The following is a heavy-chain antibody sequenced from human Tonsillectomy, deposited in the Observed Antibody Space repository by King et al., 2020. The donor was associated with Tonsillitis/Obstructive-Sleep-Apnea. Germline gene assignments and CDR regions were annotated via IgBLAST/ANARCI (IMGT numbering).Heavy chain of an antibody. CDR2: ISPYNGDT. CDR1: GYTFTSYG. V-gene: IGHV1-18*01. CDR3: ARDSMSHYYDSSGYYTFDY. J-gene: IGHJ4*02. D-gene: IGHD3-22*01. Sequence: VQLVESGAEMKRPGASVRVSCKASGYTFTSYGISWVRQAPGQGLEWMGWISPYNGDTNFAQKLQGRVTMTTGTSTSTAYMELRSLRSDDTAVYYCARDSMSHYYDSSGYYTFDYWGQGTLVTVSS.